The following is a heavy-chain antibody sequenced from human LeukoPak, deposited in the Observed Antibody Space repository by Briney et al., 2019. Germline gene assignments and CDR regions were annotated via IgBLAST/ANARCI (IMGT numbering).Heavy chain of an antibody. Sequence: ASVKVSCKASGYTFTSYDINWVRQATGQGLEWMGCMNPNNGNRGYAQKFQGRVTMTRNTSISTAYMELSSLRSEDTAVYYCARVDAGYDFWSGYYTGYDYYYYYMDVWGKGTTVTVSS. V-gene: IGHV1-8*01. J-gene: IGHJ6*03. CDR3: ARVDAGYDFWSGYYTGYDYYYYYMDV. CDR1: GYTFTSYD. D-gene: IGHD3-3*01. CDR2: MNPNNGNR.